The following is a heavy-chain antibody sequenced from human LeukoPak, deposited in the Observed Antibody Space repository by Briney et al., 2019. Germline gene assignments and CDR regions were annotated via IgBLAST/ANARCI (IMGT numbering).Heavy chain of an antibody. CDR2: ISGSGGST. CDR1: GFTFSSYS. Sequence: GGSLRLSCAASGFTFSSYSMNWVRQAPGKGLEWVPAISGSGGSTYYADSVKGRFTISRDNSKNTLYLQMNSLRAEDTAVYYCAKGKGLLWFGELLSPFDYWGQGTLVTVSS. J-gene: IGHJ4*02. D-gene: IGHD3-10*01. CDR3: AKGKGLLWFGELLSPFDY. V-gene: IGHV3-23*01.